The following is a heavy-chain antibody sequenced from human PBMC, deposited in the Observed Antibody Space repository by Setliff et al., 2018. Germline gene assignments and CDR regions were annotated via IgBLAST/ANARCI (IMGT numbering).Heavy chain of an antibody. D-gene: IGHD6-6*01. CDR3: ARELVATWRGYSSSSPRYYFDN. CDR1: GSSFSSYS. V-gene: IGHV4-59*12. Sequence: SETLSLTCTVSGSSFSSYSWSWIRQPPGKGLEWIGYKYYSGSTNSNPSLKSRVTISVDTSKNQFSLKLSSVTAADTAVYYCARELVATWRGYSSSSPRYYFDNWGQGTLVTVSS. CDR2: KYYSGST. J-gene: IGHJ4*02.